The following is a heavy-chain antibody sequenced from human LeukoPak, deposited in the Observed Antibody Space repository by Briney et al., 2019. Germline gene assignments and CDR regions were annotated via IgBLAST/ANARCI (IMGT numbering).Heavy chain of an antibody. CDR2: IYYSGST. CDR1: GGSISSGGYY. V-gene: IGHV4-31*03. D-gene: IGHD2-15*01. J-gene: IGHJ4*02. Sequence: SETLSLTCTVSGGSISSGGYYWSWLRQHPGKGLEWIGYIYYSGSTYYNPSLRSRVTISVDTSTNQFSLRLSSVTAADTAVYYCATRDCSGGGCYYYWGQGTLVTVSS. CDR3: ATRDCSGGGCYYY.